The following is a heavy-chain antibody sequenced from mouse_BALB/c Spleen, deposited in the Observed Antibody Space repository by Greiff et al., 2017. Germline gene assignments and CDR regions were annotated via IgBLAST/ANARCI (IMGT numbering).Heavy chain of an antibody. J-gene: IGHJ2*01. Sequence: EVKLMESGGGLVQPGGSLRLSCATSGFTFTDYYMSWVRQPPGKALEWLGFIRNKANGYTTEYSASVKGRFTISRDNSQSILYLQMNTLRAEDSATYYCARDMTYGNYLYYFDYWGQGTTLTVSS. CDR2: IRNKANGYTT. CDR3: ARDMTYGNYLYYFDY. CDR1: GFTFTDYY. D-gene: IGHD2-1*01. V-gene: IGHV7-3*02.